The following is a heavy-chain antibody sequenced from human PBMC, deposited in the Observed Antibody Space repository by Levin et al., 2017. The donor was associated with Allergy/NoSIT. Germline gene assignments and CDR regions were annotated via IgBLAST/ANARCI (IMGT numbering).Heavy chain of an antibody. V-gene: IGHV4-59*01. D-gene: IGHD6-13*01. J-gene: IGHJ5*02. CDR2: IHYSGST. CDR3: ARVSAAAAHP. Sequence: SQTLSLTCTVSGGSINNFYWSWIRQTPGKGLECIGYIHYSGSTTYNPSLRGRVTISIDTSKNQFSLRLNSVTTADTAVYYCARVSAAAAHPWGQGTLVTVSS. CDR1: GGSINNFY.